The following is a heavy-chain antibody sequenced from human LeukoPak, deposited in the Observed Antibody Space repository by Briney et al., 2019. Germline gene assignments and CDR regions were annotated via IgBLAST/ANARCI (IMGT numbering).Heavy chain of an antibody. CDR1: GFTFSSYG. CDR2: IWYDGSNK. J-gene: IGHJ4*02. Sequence: GRSLRLSCAASGFTFSSYGMHWVRQAPGKGLEWVAVIWYDGSNKYYAGSVKGRFTISRDNSKNTLYLQMNSLRAEDTAVYYCARGPVAGKGEIDYWGQGTLVTVSS. CDR3: ARGPVAGKGEIDY. D-gene: IGHD6-19*01. V-gene: IGHV3-33*01.